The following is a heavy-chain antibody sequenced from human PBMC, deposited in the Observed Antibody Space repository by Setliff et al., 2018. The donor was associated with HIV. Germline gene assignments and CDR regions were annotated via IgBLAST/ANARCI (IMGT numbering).Heavy chain of an antibody. CDR1: GGSISSYY. CDR3: ASLDGSESPYIYYYYMDV. D-gene: IGHD3-10*01. V-gene: IGHV4-59*08. Sequence: SETLSLTCTVSGGSISSYYWSWIRQPPGKGLEWIGYIYYSGSTNYNPSLKSRVTISVDGSKNQFSLKLKSVTAADTAVYYCASLDGSESPYIYYYYMDVWGEGTAVTVSS. CDR2: IYYSGST. J-gene: IGHJ6*03.